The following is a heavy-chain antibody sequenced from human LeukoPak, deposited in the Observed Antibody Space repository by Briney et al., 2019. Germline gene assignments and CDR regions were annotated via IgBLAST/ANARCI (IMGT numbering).Heavy chain of an antibody. J-gene: IGHJ6*03. Sequence: VASVKVSCKASGYTFTSYDINWVRQATGQGLEWMGWMNPNSGNTGYAQKFQGRVTMTRNTSISTAYMELSSLRSEDTAVYYCARGNYYGSGSYYMAPYYYYYYMDVWGKGTTVTISS. CDR3: ARGNYYGSGSYYMAPYYYYYYMDV. CDR1: GYTFTSYD. CDR2: MNPNSGNT. V-gene: IGHV1-8*01. D-gene: IGHD3-10*01.